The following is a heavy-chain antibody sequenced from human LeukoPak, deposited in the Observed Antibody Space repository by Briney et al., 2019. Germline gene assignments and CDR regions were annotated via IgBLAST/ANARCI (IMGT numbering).Heavy chain of an antibody. D-gene: IGHD1-1*01. J-gene: IGHJ4*02. CDR1: GGTFSSYA. CDR2: IIPILGIA. CDR3: ARPSAPGLTNDFDY. V-gene: IGHV1-69*04. Sequence: GASVKVSCKASGGTFSSYAISWVRQAPGQGLEWMGRIIPILGIANYAQKFQGRVTITADKSTSTAYMELSSLRSEDTAVYYCARPSAPGLTNDFDYWGQGTLVTVSS.